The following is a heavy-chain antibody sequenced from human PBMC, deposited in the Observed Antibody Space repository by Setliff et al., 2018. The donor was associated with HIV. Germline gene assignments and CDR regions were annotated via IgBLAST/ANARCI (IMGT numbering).Heavy chain of an antibody. CDR1: GGSFSGYY. CDR3: ATQTGFYNSHWYDY. V-gene: IGHV4-34*01. Sequence: SETLSLTCAVYGGSFSGYYWSWIRQSPGKGLEWIGEINHSGSTNYNPSLKSRVTILGDTSKNQFSLKLSSVTAADTGVYYCATQTGFYNSHWYDYWGQGTMVTVSS. CDR2: INHSGST. D-gene: IGHD6-13*01. J-gene: IGHJ4*02.